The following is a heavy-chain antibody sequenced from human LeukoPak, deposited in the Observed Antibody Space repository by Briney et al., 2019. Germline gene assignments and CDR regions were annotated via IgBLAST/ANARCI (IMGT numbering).Heavy chain of an antibody. D-gene: IGHD4-17*01. CDR1: GFTVSSNY. CDR3: ARVNKAYYGDYAPYYFDY. CDR2: IYSGGST. J-gene: IGHJ4*02. V-gene: IGHV3-66*01. Sequence: PGGSLRLSCAASGFTVSSNYMSWVRQAPGKGLEWVSVIYSGGSTYYADSVKGRFTISRDNSKDTLYLQMNSLRAEDTAVYYCARVNKAYYGDYAPYYFDYWGQGTLVTVSS.